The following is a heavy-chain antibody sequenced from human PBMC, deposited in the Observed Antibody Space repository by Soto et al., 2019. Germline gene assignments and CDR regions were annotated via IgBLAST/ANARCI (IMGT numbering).Heavy chain of an antibody. J-gene: IGHJ4*02. D-gene: IGHD2-2*01. CDR2: INPSGGST. CDR3: ARVGVDIVVVPAQYYFDY. CDR1: GYTFTSYY. Sequence: EASVKVSCKASGYTFTSYYMHWVRQAPGQGLERMGIINPSGGSTSYAQKFQGRVTMTRDTSTSTVYMELSSLRSEDTAVYYCARVGVDIVVVPAQYYFDYWGQGTLVTVSS. V-gene: IGHV1-46*01.